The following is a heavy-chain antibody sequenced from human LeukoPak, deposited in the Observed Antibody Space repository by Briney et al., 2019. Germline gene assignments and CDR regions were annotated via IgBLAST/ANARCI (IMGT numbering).Heavy chain of an antibody. D-gene: IGHD6-6*01. V-gene: IGHV4-59*01. Sequence: PSETLSLTCTVSGGSISSYYGSWIRQPPGEGLEWIGYIYYSGSTNYNPSLKSRVTISVDTSKNQFSLKLSSVTAADTAVYYCARGASSSSAGYYYYYMDVWGKGTTVTVSS. CDR3: ARGASSSSAGYYYYYMDV. CDR1: GGSISSYY. CDR2: IYYSGST. J-gene: IGHJ6*03.